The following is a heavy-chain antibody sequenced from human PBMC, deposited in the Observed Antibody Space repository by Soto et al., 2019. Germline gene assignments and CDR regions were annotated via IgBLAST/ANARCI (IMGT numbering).Heavy chain of an antibody. Sequence: QVQLVESGGGVVQPGRSLRLSCAASGFTFSSYGMHWVRQAPGKGLEWVAVISYDGSNKYYADSVKGRFTISRDNSKNTLYLQMISLRAEDTAVYYCAKGPYSGSYLDYWCVATLVTVSS. V-gene: IGHV3-30*18. CDR2: ISYDGSNK. CDR1: GFTFSSYG. D-gene: IGHD1-26*01. CDR3: AKGPYSGSYLDY. J-gene: IGHJ4*02.